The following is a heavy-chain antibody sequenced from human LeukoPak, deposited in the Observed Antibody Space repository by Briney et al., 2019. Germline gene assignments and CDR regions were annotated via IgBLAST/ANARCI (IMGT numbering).Heavy chain of an antibody. D-gene: IGHD2-15*01. CDR3: ARANYCSGGSCYFSPMFAFDI. Sequence: ASVKVSCKASGYTFTGYYMHWVRQAPGQGLAWMGWINPNSGGTNYAQKFQGRVTMTRDTSISTAYMELSRLRSDDTAVYYCARANYCSGGSCYFSPMFAFDIWGQGTMVTVSS. CDR1: GYTFTGYY. V-gene: IGHV1-2*02. J-gene: IGHJ3*02. CDR2: INPNSGGT.